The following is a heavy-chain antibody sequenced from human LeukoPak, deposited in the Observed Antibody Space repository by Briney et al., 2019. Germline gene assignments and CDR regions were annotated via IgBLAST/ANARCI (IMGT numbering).Heavy chain of an antibody. D-gene: IGHD6-19*01. J-gene: IGHJ4*02. CDR3: ATDRVYRSSGRSWGFFDY. Sequence: GSVRVSCKLSAYSLSDLSIHWGREGPGEGREWMGGFNSDTNKMVYSQIFQGRVTMTEDTSADTAYMELTSLRSEDTAVYFCATDRVYRSSGRSWGFFDYWGQGTLVIVSS. CDR1: AYSLSDLS. V-gene: IGHV1-24*01. CDR2: FNSDTNKM.